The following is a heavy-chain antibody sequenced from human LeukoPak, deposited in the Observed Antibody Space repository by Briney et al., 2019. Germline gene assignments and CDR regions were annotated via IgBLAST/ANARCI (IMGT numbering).Heavy chain of an antibody. D-gene: IGHD2-2*01. CDR3: ARDSLGYCSSTSCYGGG. J-gene: IGHJ4*02. CDR2: ISSSSSYI. Sequence: GGSLRLSCAASGFTFSSYSMNWVRQAPGKGLEGVSSISSSSSYIYYADSVKGRFTISRDNAKNSLYLQMNSLRAEDTAVYYCARDSLGYCSSTSCYGGGWGQGTLVTVSS. V-gene: IGHV3-21*01. CDR1: GFTFSSYS.